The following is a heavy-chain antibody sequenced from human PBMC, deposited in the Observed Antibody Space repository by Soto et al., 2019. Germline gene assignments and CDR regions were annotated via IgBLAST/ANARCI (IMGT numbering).Heavy chain of an antibody. CDR1: EGTFSSYT. Sequence: SVKVSCKASEGTFSSYTISWVRQAPGQGLEWMGRIIPILGIANYAQKFQGRVTITADKSTSTAYMELSSLRSEDTAVYYCARVPGIAVAGVYYFDYWGQGTPVTVSS. CDR2: IIPILGIA. CDR3: ARVPGIAVAGVYYFDY. J-gene: IGHJ4*02. V-gene: IGHV1-69*02. D-gene: IGHD6-19*01.